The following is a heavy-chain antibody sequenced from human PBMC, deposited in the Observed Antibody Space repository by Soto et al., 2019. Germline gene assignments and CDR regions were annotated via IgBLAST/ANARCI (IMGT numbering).Heavy chain of an antibody. J-gene: IGHJ6*02. CDR3: ARQGPYSSSSVGYYYGMDV. Sequence: PGESLKISCKGSGYSFTIYWISWVRQMPGKGLEWMGRIDPSDSYTNYSPSFQGHVTISADKSISTAYLQWSSLKASDTAMYYCARQGPYSSSSVGYYYGMDVWGQGTTVTAP. CDR2: IDPSDSYT. V-gene: IGHV5-10-1*01. CDR1: GYSFTIYW. D-gene: IGHD6-6*01.